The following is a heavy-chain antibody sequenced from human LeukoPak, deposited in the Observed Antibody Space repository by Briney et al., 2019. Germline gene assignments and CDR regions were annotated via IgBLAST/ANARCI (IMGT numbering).Heavy chain of an antibody. CDR2: ISSSSSYI. CDR1: GFTFSSYS. J-gene: IGHJ4*02. Sequence: GGSLRLSCAASGFTFSSYSMNWVRQAPGKGLEWVSSISSSSSYIYYADSVKGRFTISRDNAKNSLYLQMNSLRAEDTAVYYCASLTGDDYYFDYWGQGTLVTVS. V-gene: IGHV3-21*01. CDR3: ASLTGDDYYFDY. D-gene: IGHD7-27*01.